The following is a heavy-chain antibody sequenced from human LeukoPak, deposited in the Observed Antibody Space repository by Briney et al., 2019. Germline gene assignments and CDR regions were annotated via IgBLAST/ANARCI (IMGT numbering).Heavy chain of an antibody. V-gene: IGHV3-21*01. CDR1: GFTFSNYA. Sequence: PGGSLRLSCAASGFTFSNYAMSWVRQAPGEGLEWVSSISSSSSYIYYADSVKGRFTISRDNAKNSLYLQMNSLRAEDTAVYYCARLYSYGFPDYWGQGTLVTVSS. J-gene: IGHJ4*02. CDR3: ARLYSYGFPDY. CDR2: ISSSSSYI. D-gene: IGHD5-18*01.